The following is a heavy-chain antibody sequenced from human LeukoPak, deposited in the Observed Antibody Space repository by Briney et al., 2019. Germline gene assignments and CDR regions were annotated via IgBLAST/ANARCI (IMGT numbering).Heavy chain of an antibody. CDR2: INTDGSST. CDR1: GFTFRNFW. Sequence: GGSLRLSCAASGFTFRNFWMHWVRQAPGKGLVWVSRINTDGSSTNYADSVKGRFTISRGNAKNTLYLQMNSLRAEDTAVYYCARDSAYCGGDCYSFDYWGQGTLVTVSS. J-gene: IGHJ4*02. CDR3: ARDSAYCGGDCYSFDY. V-gene: IGHV3-74*01. D-gene: IGHD2-21*02.